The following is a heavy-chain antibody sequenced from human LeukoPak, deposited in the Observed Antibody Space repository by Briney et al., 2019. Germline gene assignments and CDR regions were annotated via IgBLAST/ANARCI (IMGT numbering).Heavy chain of an antibody. CDR2: IYTSGST. CDR3: AREVSRSSGWYHYYYMDV. V-gene: IGHV4-4*07. J-gene: IGHJ6*03. CDR1: GGSISSYY. D-gene: IGHD6-19*01. Sequence: PSETLSLTCTVSGGSISSYYWSWIRQPAGKGLEWIGRIYTSGSTNYNPSLKSRVTMSVDTSKNQFSLKLSPVTAADTAVYYCAREVSRSSGWYHYYYMDVWGKGTTVTISS.